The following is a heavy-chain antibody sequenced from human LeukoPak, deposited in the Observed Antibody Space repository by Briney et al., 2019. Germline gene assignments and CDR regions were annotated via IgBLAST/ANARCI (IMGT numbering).Heavy chain of an antibody. CDR3: AFCSGGSCSNDY. J-gene: IGHJ4*02. Sequence: ASVKVSCKASGFTFTSHGFTWVRQAPGQGLEWMGWISAYNGNTNYAQKLQGRVTMTTDTSTSTAYMELRSLRSDDTAVYYCAFCSGGSCSNDYWGQGTLVTVSP. CDR2: ISAYNGNT. CDR1: GFTFTSHG. V-gene: IGHV1-18*04. D-gene: IGHD2-15*01.